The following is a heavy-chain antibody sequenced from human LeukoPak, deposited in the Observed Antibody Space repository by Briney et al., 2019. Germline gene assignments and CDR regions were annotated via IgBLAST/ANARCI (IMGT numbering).Heavy chain of an antibody. D-gene: IGHD3-3*01. Sequence: PRASVKVSCKASGHTFTSYDINWVRQATGQGLEWMGWMNPNSGNTGYAQKFQGRVTMTRNTSISTAYMELSSLRSEDTAVYYCARKFLEWLPEGPYYYYYMDVWGKGTTVTVSS. CDR3: ARKFLEWLPEGPYYYYYMDV. CDR1: GHTFTSYD. V-gene: IGHV1-8*01. CDR2: MNPNSGNT. J-gene: IGHJ6*03.